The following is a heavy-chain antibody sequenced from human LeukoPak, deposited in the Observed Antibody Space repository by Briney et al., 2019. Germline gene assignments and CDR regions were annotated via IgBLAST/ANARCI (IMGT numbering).Heavy chain of an antibody. J-gene: IGHJ6*04. CDR3: AELGITMIGGV. Sequence: SETLSLTCTVSGYSISSGYYWGWIRQPPGKGLEWVGSIYHSGSTYYNPSLKSRVTISVDTSKNQFSLKLSSVTAADTAVYYCAELGITMIGGVWGKGTTVTISS. V-gene: IGHV4-38-2*02. CDR2: IYHSGST. D-gene: IGHD3-10*02. CDR1: GYSISSGYY.